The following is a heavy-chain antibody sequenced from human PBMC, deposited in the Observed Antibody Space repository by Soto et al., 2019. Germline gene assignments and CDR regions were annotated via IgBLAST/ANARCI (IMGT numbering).Heavy chain of an antibody. CDR2: INTRNGNT. V-gene: IGHV1-3*04. CDR3: ARSGGGYCTGGVCNANNWVDX. CDR1: GYTFTNYA. D-gene: IGHD2-8*02. Sequence: ASVKVSCKTSGYTFTNYAIHWVRQAPGQRLEWMGWINTRNGNTRYSHKFQDRITITRDTSARKDYLELRSLRSEDTAVYYCARSGGGYCTGGVCNANNWVDXWGQGTLVTVSX. J-gene: IGHJ5*02.